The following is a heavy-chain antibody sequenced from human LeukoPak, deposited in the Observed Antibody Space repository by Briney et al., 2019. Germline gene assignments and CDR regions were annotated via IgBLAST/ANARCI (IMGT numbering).Heavy chain of an antibody. CDR1: GDSVSSNSAA. D-gene: IGHD5-12*01. CDR3: ARGGIVAAIAYFYFDY. CDR2: TYYRSKWYN. Sequence: SQTLSLTCAISGDSVSSNSAAWNWIRQSPSRGLEWLGRTYYRSKWYNDYAVSVKSRITFNPDTSKNQFSLHLNSVTPEDTALYYCARGGIVAAIAYFYFDYWGQGTLVTVSS. J-gene: IGHJ4*02. V-gene: IGHV6-1*01.